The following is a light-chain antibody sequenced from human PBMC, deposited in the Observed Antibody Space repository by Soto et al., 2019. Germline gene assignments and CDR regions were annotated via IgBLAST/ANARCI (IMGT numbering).Light chain of an antibody. CDR2: EAS. Sequence: QSALTQPASVSGSPGQSITISCTGTSSDVGSYDLVSWYQHNPGKAPKLMIYEASVRPSGVSTRFSGSKSGNTASLTISGLQAEDEADYYCCSYAGSSTYVFGIGTKVTVL. V-gene: IGLV2-23*01. J-gene: IGLJ1*01. CDR3: CSYAGSSTYV. CDR1: SSDVGSYDL.